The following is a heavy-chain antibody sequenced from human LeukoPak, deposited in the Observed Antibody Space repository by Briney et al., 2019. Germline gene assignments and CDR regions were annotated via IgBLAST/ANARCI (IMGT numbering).Heavy chain of an antibody. V-gene: IGHV3-7*01. CDR3: ARNKGWELPAELDS. Sequence: PGGSLRLSCAASRFTFKNSWMSWVRQAPGKGLEWVANIKQDGGEKYYVDSVKGRFTISRDDAKTSVYLQMNSLRAEDTAVYYCARNKGWELPAELDSWGQGTLVTVSS. J-gene: IGHJ4*02. CDR2: IKQDGGEK. CDR1: RFTFKNSW. D-gene: IGHD2-15*01.